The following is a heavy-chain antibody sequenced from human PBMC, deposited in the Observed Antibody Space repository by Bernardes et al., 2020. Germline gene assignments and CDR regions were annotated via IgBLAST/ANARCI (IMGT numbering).Heavy chain of an antibody. V-gene: IGHV4-34*01. J-gene: IGHJ6*03. Sequence: SETLSLTCAVYGGSFSSYYWSWIRQPPGKGLEWIGEINHGGSTNYYPALKSRVTMSVDTSKNQFSLKLSSVTAADTAVYYCARGSGSLRLGDTNARWYYYIDVWGRGTTVTVSS. CDR3: ARGSGSLRLGDTNARWYYYIDV. D-gene: IGHD3-16*01. CDR1: GGSFSSYY. CDR2: INHGGST.